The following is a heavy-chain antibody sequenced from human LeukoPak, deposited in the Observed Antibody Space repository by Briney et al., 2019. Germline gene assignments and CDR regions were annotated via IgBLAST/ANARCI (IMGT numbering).Heavy chain of an antibody. Sequence: PGGSLRLSCAASGFTLRYGMSWVRQAPGRGLEWVSAVSGSGGYTDYADSVKGRFTISRDTSKDTMYLQLNSLRPEDTAVYYCVRVISGTPNWFDPWGQGTLVTVSS. J-gene: IGHJ5*02. CDR2: VSGSGGYT. CDR3: VRVISGTPNWFDP. D-gene: IGHD1-20*01. V-gene: IGHV3-23*01. CDR1: GFTLRYG.